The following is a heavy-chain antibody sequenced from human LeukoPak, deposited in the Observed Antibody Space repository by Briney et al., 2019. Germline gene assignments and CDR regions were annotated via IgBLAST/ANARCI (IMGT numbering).Heavy chain of an antibody. CDR1: GFTFSSYS. CDR3: AKAMGATNFDY. D-gene: IGHD1-26*01. V-gene: IGHV3-23*01. Sequence: GGSLRLSCAGSGFTFSSYSMNWVRQAPGKGLEWASTIRGNGDGTNYADSVKGRFTISRDNSKNTLYLQMNSLGAEDTAVYYCAKAMGATNFDYWGQGTLVTVSS. J-gene: IGHJ4*02. CDR2: IRGNGDGT.